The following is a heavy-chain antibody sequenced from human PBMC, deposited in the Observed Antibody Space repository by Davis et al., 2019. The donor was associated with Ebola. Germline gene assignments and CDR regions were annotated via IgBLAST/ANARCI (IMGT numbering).Heavy chain of an antibody. J-gene: IGHJ4*02. CDR1: GGSISSSNW. Sequence: SETLSLTCAVSGGSISSSNWWSWVRQPPGKGLEWIGEIYHSGSTNYNPSLKSRVTISVDTSKNQFSLKLSSVTAADTAVYYCARHVHGLFDYWGQGTLVTVSS. CDR2: IYHSGST. CDR3: ARHVHGLFDY. D-gene: IGHD1-1*01. V-gene: IGHV4-4*02.